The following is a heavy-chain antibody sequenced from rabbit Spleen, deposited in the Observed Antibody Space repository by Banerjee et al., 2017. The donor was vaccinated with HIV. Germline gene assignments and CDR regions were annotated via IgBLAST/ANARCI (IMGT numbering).Heavy chain of an antibody. D-gene: IGHD7-1*01. CDR3: ARFYAGYGDFGYAAM. CDR1: GFSFSAGYY. J-gene: IGHJ4*01. Sequence: QSLEESGGDLVKPGASLTLTCTASGFSFSAGYYMCWVRQAPGKGLEWIACIHAGSSNNIYYATWAKGRFTISKTSSTTVTLQMTILTAADTATYFCARFYAGYGDFGYAAMWGPGTLVTVS. CDR2: IHAGSSNNI. V-gene: IGHV1S40*01.